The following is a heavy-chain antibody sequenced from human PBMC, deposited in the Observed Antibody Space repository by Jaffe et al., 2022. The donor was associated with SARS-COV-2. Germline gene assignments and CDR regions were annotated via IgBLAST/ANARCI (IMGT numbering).Heavy chain of an antibody. CDR1: GGSISSYY. CDR3: ARDRRGEGMDV. CDR2: IYYSGST. Sequence: QVQLQESGPGLVKPSETLSLTCTVSGGSISSYYWSWIRQPPGKGLEWIGYIYYSGSTNYNPSLKSRVTISVDTSKNQFSLKLSSVTAADTAVYYCARDRRGEGMDVWGQGTTVTVSS. J-gene: IGHJ6*02. V-gene: IGHV4-59*01. D-gene: IGHD3-16*01.